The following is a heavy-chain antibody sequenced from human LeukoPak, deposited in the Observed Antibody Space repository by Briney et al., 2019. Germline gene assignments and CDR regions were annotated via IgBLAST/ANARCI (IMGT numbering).Heavy chain of an antibody. J-gene: IGHJ3*02. Sequence: SETLSLTCAVYGGSFSGYYWSWIRQPPGKGLEWIGEINHSGSTNYNPSLKSRVTISADTSKNQFSLKLSSVTAADTAVYYCARAVVETHDAFDIWGQGTMVTVSS. CDR1: GGSFSGYY. D-gene: IGHD2-15*01. V-gene: IGHV4-34*01. CDR3: ARAVVETHDAFDI. CDR2: INHSGST.